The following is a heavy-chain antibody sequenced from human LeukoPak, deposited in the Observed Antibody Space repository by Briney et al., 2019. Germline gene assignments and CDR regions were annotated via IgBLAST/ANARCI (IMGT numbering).Heavy chain of an antibody. CDR1: GYTLTELS. J-gene: IGHJ3*02. CDR2: FDPEDGET. Sequence: ASVKVSCKVSGYTLTELSMHWVRQAPGKGLEWMGGFDPEDGETIYAQKFQGRVTMTTDTSTSTAYMELRSLRSDDTAVYYCARVERQFRAFDIWGQGTMVTVSS. V-gene: IGHV1-24*01. D-gene: IGHD6-19*01. CDR3: ARVERQFRAFDI.